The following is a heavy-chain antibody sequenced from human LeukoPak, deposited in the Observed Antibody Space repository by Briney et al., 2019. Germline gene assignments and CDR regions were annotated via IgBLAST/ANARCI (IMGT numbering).Heavy chain of an antibody. Sequence: SETLSLTCTVSGGSISSYYWSWIRQPPGKGLEWIGYIYYSGSTNYNPSLKSRVTISVDTSKNQFSLKLSSVTAADTAVYYCARGMAAALGWAFDIWGQGTMVTVSS. V-gene: IGHV4-59*01. CDR3: ARGMAAALGWAFDI. CDR2: IYYSGST. D-gene: IGHD6-25*01. J-gene: IGHJ3*02. CDR1: GGSISSYY.